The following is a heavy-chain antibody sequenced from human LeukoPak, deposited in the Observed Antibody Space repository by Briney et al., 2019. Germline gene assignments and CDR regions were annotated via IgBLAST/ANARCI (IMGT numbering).Heavy chain of an antibody. J-gene: IGHJ2*01. Sequence: SETLSLTCTVSGGSISSSSYYWGWIRQPPGKGLEWIGSIYYSGSTYYNPSLKSRVTISVDTSKNQFSLKLSSVTAADTAVYYCAREEYYDILTAGDFDLWGRGTLVTVSS. CDR1: GGSISSSSYY. D-gene: IGHD3-9*01. CDR2: IYYSGST. CDR3: AREEYYDILTAGDFDL. V-gene: IGHV4-39*02.